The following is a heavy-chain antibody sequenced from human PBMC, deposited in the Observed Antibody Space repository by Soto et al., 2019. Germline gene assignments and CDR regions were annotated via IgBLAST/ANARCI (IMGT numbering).Heavy chain of an antibody. D-gene: IGHD1-7*01. CDR3: ARVKGGTTRRAFDS. CDR2: IYDNGGA. CDR1: GDSISSGGYY. Sequence: QVQLQESGPGLVKPSQTLSLTCTVSGDSISSGGYYWSWIRQHPGKGLEWIGYIYDNGGAYYSPSLRGPVVISLDRSEIQFSLRLSSVTAADTAVYYCARVKGGTTRRAFDSWGQGTLVTVSS. J-gene: IGHJ4*02. V-gene: IGHV4-31*01.